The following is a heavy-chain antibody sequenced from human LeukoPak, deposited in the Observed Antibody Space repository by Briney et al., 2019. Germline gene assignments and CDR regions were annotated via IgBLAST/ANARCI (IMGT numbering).Heavy chain of an antibody. CDR3: AIPGRGPGDMFYYFDY. CDR1: GGSISSSSYY. CDR2: IYYSGST. V-gene: IGHV4-39*07. Sequence: SETLSLTCTVSGGSISSSSYYWGWIRQPPGKGLEWIGSIYYSGSTNYNPSLKSRVTISVDTSKNQFSLKLSSVTAADTAVYYCAIPGRGPGDMFYYFDYWGQGTLVTVSS. J-gene: IGHJ4*02. D-gene: IGHD2-21*01.